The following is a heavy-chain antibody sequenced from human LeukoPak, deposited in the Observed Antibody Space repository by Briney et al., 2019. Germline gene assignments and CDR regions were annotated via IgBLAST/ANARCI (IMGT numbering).Heavy chain of an antibody. V-gene: IGHV3-23*01. Sequence: GGSLRLSCAASGFTSSDYAMSWFRQAPGGGLEWASAISGRGDETFHADSVKGRFTTSRDNSKNTLSLQMSSLRVEDSAVYFCAKDTSAWWYHRAYMNVWGTGTTVTVSS. CDR1: GFTSSDYA. CDR2: ISGRGDET. CDR3: AKDTSAWWYHRAYMNV. J-gene: IGHJ6*03. D-gene: IGHD2-15*01.